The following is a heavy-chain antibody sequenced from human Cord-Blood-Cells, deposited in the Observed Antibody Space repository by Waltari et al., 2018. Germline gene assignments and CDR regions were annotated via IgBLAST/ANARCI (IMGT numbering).Heavy chain of an antibody. J-gene: IGHJ3*02. CDR3: ASRAPNRRARHDAFDI. Sequence: QVQLVQSGAEVKKPGASVKVSCKASGYTFTGYYMHWVRQAPGQGLEWMGGINPKGGVKNDDQSFQGRVTMTRDTSISTAYMERSRLRSDDTAVYYGASRAPNRRARHDAFDIWGQGTMVTVSS. CDR2: INPKGGVK. CDR1: GYTFTGYY. V-gene: IGHV1-2*02.